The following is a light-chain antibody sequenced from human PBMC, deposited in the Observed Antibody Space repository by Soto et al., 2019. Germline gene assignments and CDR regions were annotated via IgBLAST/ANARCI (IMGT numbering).Light chain of an antibody. CDR1: SSDVGSYNL. CDR3: CSYAGSSFV. CDR2: EGS. Sequence: QSALTQPASVSGSPGQSITISCTGTSSDVGSYNLVSWYQQHPGKAPKLMIYEGSKRPSGVSNRFSGSKSGNTASLTISGLQAEDEADYYCCSYAGSSFVFGGGTKVTVL. V-gene: IGLV2-23*01. J-gene: IGLJ2*01.